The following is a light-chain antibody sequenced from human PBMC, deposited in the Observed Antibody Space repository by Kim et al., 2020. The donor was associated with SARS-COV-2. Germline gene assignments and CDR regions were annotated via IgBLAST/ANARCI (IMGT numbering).Light chain of an antibody. J-gene: IGKJ2*01. CDR2: GAS. Sequence: SPGERAPLSCRARQSVSSSYLAWYQQKPGQAPRLLIYGASSRATGIPDRFSGSGSGTDFTLTISRLEPEDFAVYYCQQYGSSPGYTFGQGTKLEI. CDR3: QQYGSSPGYT. V-gene: IGKV3-20*01. CDR1: QSVSSSY.